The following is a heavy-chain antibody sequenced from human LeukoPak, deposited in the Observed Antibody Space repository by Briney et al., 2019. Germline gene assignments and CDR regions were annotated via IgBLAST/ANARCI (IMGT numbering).Heavy chain of an antibody. CDR1: GYSFTSYW. D-gene: IGHD4-17*01. Sequence: PGESLKISCKGSGYSFTSYWIGWVRQMPGKGLEWMGIIYPGDSDTRYSPSFQGQATISADKSISTAYLQWSSLKASDTAMYYCARSIHDYGDAFDIWGQGTMVTVSS. V-gene: IGHV5-51*01. CDR2: IYPGDSDT. J-gene: IGHJ3*02. CDR3: ARSIHDYGDAFDI.